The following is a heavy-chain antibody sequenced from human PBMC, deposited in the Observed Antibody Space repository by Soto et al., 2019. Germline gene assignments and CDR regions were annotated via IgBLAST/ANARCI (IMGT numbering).Heavy chain of an antibody. CDR1: GFTFSSYG. J-gene: IGHJ4*02. CDR2: ISYDGSNK. D-gene: IGHD1-7*01. CDR3: AKDWDVITGTNY. Sequence: HPGGSLRLSCAASGFTFSSYGMHWVRQAPGKGLEWVAVISYDGSNKYYADSVKGRFTISRDNSKNTLYLQMNSLRAEDTAVYYCAKDWDVITGTNYWGQGTLVTVSS. V-gene: IGHV3-30*18.